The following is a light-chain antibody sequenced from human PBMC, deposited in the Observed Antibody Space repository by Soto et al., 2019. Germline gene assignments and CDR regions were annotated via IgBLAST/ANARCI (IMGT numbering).Light chain of an antibody. J-gene: IGKJ1*01. V-gene: IGKV3-11*01. CDR1: QSVSRK. CDR3: QQRSNWPPT. CDR2: DAS. Sequence: ELVMMQSPATMSVSPRGGSTLSCRAIQSVSRKFEWYQQKRGKAPRLLIYDASNRATGIPARFSGSGSGTDFTLTISSLEPEDFELYYCQQRSNWPPTFGQGTKVDI.